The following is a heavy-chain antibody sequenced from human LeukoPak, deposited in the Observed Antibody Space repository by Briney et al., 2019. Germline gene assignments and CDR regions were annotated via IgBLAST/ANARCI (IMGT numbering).Heavy chain of an antibody. CDR3: ARVDSGYYFFDY. D-gene: IGHD3-22*01. CDR1: GFTVSSNY. Sequence: GGSLRLSCAASGFTVSSNYMSWVRQAPGKGLEWVSVIYSGGSTYYADSVKGRFTISRDNSKNTLYPKMNSLRAEDTAVYYCARVDSGYYFFDYWGQGTLVTVSS. CDR2: IYSGGST. V-gene: IGHV3-53*01. J-gene: IGHJ4*02.